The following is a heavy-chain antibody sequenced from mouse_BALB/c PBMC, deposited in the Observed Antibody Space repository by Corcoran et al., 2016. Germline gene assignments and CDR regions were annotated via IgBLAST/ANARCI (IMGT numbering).Heavy chain of an antibody. D-gene: IGHD2-3*01. J-gene: IGHJ2*01. CDR2: NNPYNGGT. CDR3: ARDGYYNHFDY. Sequence: EVQLQQSGPELVKPGASMKISCKASGYSFTGYTMKWVKQSHGKNLEWIGLNNPYNGGTSYNQKLKCKDTLTVDKSTSPAYMELLSLTAADSAAYYCARDGYYNHFDYWGQGTTLTVSS. CDR1: GYSFTGYT. V-gene: IGHV1-18*01.